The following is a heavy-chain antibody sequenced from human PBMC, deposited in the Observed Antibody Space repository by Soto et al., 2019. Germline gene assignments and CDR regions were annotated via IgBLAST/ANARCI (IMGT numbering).Heavy chain of an antibody. J-gene: IGHJ4*02. D-gene: IGHD3-22*01. CDR3: ARSPPEHSSGYSLGGYYEAYFDY. CDR2: IYHSGST. CDR1: GGSISSGGYS. Sequence: QLQLQESGSGLVKPSQTLSLTCAVSGGSISSGGYSWSWIRQPPGKGLEWSGYIYHSGSTYYNPSLKSRVTISVDRSKNQFYLKLSSVTAADTAVYYCARSPPEHSSGYSLGGYYEAYFDYWGQGTLVTVSS. V-gene: IGHV4-30-2*01.